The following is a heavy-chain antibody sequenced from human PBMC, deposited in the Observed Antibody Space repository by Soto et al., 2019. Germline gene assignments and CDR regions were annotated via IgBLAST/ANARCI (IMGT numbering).Heavy chain of an antibody. Sequence: ASVKVSCKASGYTFTSYGISWVRQAPGQGLEWMGWISAYNGNTNYAQKLQGRVTMTTDTSTSTAYMELRSLRSDDTAVYYCARFHCSGGSRYSGWLAYWGQGTLVTVPS. CDR2: ISAYNGNT. CDR3: ARFHCSGGSRYSGWLAY. D-gene: IGHD2-15*01. CDR1: GYTFTSYG. J-gene: IGHJ4*02. V-gene: IGHV1-18*01.